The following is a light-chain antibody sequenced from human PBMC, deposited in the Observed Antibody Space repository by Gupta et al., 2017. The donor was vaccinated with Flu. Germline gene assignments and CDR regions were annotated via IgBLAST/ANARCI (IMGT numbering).Light chain of an antibody. CDR3: CSYAGSYTWV. CDR2: DVS. V-gene: IGLV2-11*01. CDR1: SSDVGDYNY. J-gene: IGLJ3*02. Sequence: TSSDVGDYNYVSWYQQHPGKAPKLMIYDVSKRPSGVPDRFSGSKSGNTASLTISGLQAEDEADYYCCSYAGSYTWVFGGGTKLTVL.